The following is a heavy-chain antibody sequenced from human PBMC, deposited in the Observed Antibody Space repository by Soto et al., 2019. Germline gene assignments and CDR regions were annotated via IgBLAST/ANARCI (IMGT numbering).Heavy chain of an antibody. D-gene: IGHD5-12*01. CDR1: GYTFTGHY. V-gene: IGHV1-2*02. CDR3: GRGRSGQIVVFY. J-gene: IGHJ4*02. Sequence: VASVKVSCKXSGYTFTGHYIHWVRQAPEQGPEWMGEIGPESGATRYAQKFQGRVTMTRDMSITTVYMELSNLSPDDTAVYYCGRGRSGQIVVFYWGQGTPVTAPQ. CDR2: IGPESGAT.